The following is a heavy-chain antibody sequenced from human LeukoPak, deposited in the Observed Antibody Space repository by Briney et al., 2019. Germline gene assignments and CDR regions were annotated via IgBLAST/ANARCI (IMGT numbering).Heavy chain of an antibody. CDR1: GGSISSYY. Sequence: SETLSLTCTVSGGSISSYYWSWIRQPPGKGLEWIGYIYYSGSTNYNPSLKSRVTISVDTSKNQFSLKLSSVTTADTAVYCCAREARHLGSGSYYSGRDYYYYYMDVWGKGTTVTVSS. CDR3: AREARHLGSGSYYSGRDYYYYYMDV. V-gene: IGHV4-59*01. D-gene: IGHD3-10*01. CDR2: IYYSGST. J-gene: IGHJ6*03.